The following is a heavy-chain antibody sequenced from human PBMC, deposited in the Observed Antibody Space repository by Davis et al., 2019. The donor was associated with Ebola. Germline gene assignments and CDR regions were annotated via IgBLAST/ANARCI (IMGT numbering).Heavy chain of an antibody. D-gene: IGHD3-16*01. V-gene: IGHV3-21*01. CDR3: ARDWAGLDV. Sequence: GESLKISCVASGIPFTTYSMNWVRQAPGKGLECVSAISSHSDYLYYADSVKGRFTSSRDNAKNSVYLQMNSLRAEDTAVYYCARDWAGLDVWGKGTTVTVSS. CDR1: GIPFTTYS. CDR2: ISSHSDYL. J-gene: IGHJ6*04.